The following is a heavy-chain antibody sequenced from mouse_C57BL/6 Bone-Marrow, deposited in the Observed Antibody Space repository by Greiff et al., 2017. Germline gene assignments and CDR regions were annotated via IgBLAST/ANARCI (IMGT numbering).Heavy chain of an antibody. V-gene: IGHV1-7*01. CDR3: ARGKIYYPFDY. J-gene: IGHJ2*01. Sequence: VKLVESGAELAKPGASVKLSCKASGYTFTSYWMHWVQQRPGQGREWIGYINPSSGNTTYNQKFKDKATLTADKSSSTAYMQLSSLTYEDSAVYYCARGKIYYPFDYWGQGTTLTVSS. D-gene: IGHD1-1*01. CDR2: INPSSGNT. CDR1: GYTFTSYW.